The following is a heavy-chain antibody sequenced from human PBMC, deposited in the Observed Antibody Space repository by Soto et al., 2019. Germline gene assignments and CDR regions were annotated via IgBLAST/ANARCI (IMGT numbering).Heavy chain of an antibody. J-gene: IGHJ4*02. Sequence: GGSLRLSCAASGLTFSSYSMNWVRQAPGKGLEWVSYISSSSSTIYYADSVKGRFTISRDNAKNSLYLQMNSLRDEDTAVYYCATNYCDRAYFFDYRGQGPLATVSX. CDR1: GLTFSSYS. CDR3: ATNYCDRAYFFDY. CDR2: ISSSSSTI. V-gene: IGHV3-48*02. D-gene: IGHD4-17*01.